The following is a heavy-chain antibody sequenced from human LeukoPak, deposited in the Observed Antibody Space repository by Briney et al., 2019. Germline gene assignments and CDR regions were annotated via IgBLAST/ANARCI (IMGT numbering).Heavy chain of an antibody. CDR3: ARGQLWFHSDH. Sequence: ASVKVSCKASGYTFTSYAMHWVRQAPGQRLEWMGWINAGNGNTKYSQKFQGRVTITRDTSTSTTYMELRSLRSDDTAVYYCARGQLWFHSDHWGQGTLVTVSS. CDR1: GYTFTSYA. J-gene: IGHJ4*02. V-gene: IGHV1-3*01. CDR2: INAGNGNT. D-gene: IGHD5-18*01.